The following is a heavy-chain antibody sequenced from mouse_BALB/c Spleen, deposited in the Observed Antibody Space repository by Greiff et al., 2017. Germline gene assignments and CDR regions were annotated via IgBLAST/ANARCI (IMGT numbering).Heavy chain of an antibody. CDR1: GFTFSNYW. CDR3: TRYYGNYDWYFDV. V-gene: IGHV6-6*02. Sequence: EVKLEESGGGLVQPGGSMKLSCVASGFTFSNYWMNWVRQSPEKGLEWVAEIRLKSNNYATHYAESVKGRFTISRDDSKSSVYLQMNNLRAEDTGIYYCTRYYGNYDWYFDVWGAGTTVTVSS. CDR2: IRLKSNNYAT. D-gene: IGHD2-1*01. J-gene: IGHJ1*01.